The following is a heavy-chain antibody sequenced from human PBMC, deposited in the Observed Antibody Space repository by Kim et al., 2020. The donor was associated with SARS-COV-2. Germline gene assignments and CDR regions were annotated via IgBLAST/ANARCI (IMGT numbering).Heavy chain of an antibody. Sequence: RPNYNPSLESRVTVSVDTSKNQFSLKLRSVTAADTAVYYCARESRNLIFDYWGQGALVTVSS. V-gene: IGHV4-4*07. J-gene: IGHJ4*02. D-gene: IGHD1-1*01. CDR3: ARESRNLIFDY. CDR2: RP.